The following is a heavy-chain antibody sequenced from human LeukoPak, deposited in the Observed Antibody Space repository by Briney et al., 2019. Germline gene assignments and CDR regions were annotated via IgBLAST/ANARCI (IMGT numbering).Heavy chain of an antibody. Sequence: GGSLRLSCAASGFTFSSYAMSWVRQAPGKGLEWVSAISGSGGSTYYADSVKGRFTISRDNSKNTLYLQMNSLRAEDTAVYYCAKGGSSSPELGLFDPWGQGTLVTVSS. CDR1: GFTFSSYA. CDR3: AKGGSSSPELGLFDP. D-gene: IGHD6-13*01. J-gene: IGHJ5*02. V-gene: IGHV3-23*01. CDR2: ISGSGGST.